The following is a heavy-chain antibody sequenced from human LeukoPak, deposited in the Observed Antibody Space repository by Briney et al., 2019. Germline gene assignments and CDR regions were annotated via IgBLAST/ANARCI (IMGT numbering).Heavy chain of an antibody. CDR2: IIPIFGTA. D-gene: IGHD6-6*01. Sequence: ASVKVSCKASGYSFTIFHIHWVRQAPGQGLEWMGGIIPIFGTANYAQKFQGRVTITADESTSTAYMELSSLRSEDTAVYYCARGRYSSSINSMDVWGQGTTVTVSS. CDR1: GYSFTIFH. V-gene: IGHV1-69*13. J-gene: IGHJ6*02. CDR3: ARGRYSSSINSMDV.